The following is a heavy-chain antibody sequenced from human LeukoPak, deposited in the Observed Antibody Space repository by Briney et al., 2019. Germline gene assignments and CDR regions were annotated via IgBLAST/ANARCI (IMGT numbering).Heavy chain of an antibody. D-gene: IGHD3-22*01. J-gene: IGHJ2*01. CDR1: GFTFSNYA. V-gene: IGHV3-30-3*01. CDR2: ISYDGGTK. CDR3: AKVGTMTSRGSDL. Sequence: GGSLRLSCIASGFTFSNYAMHWVRQAPGKGLEWVAVISYDGGTKYYADSVKGRFSISRDNSKNTLYLQMNSLRAEDTTVYYCAKVGTMTSRGSDLWGRGTLVTVSS.